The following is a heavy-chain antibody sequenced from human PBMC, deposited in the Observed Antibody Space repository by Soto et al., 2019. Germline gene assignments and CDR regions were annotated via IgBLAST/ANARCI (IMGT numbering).Heavy chain of an antibody. J-gene: IGHJ6*02. CDR1: GFTFSSYS. V-gene: IGHV3-21*01. CDR2: ISSSSSYI. CDR3: PRERLTGNYYYGMHV. D-gene: IGHD6-25*01. Sequence: EVQLVESGGGLVKPGGSLRLSCAASGFTFSSYSMNWVRQAPGKGLEWVSSISSSSSYIYYADSVKGRFTISRDNAKNSLYLQMNSLRAEDTAVYYCPRERLTGNYYYGMHVWGQGTTVTVSS.